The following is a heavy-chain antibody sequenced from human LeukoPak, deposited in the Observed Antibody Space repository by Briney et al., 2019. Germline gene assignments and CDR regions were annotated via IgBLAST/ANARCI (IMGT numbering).Heavy chain of an antibody. Sequence: GGSLRLSCAASGFAFDIYRMHWVRQAPGKGLEWVSLISDDGSDTYYSDSVKGRFTISRDNSKKILYLQMDSLRTEDTAVYYCARDLLDCGGPRCTDFGGQGTLVTVSS. D-gene: IGHD2-21*01. J-gene: IGHJ4*02. CDR1: GFAFDIYR. CDR2: ISDDGSDT. V-gene: IGHV3-30-3*01. CDR3: ARDLLDCGGPRCTDF.